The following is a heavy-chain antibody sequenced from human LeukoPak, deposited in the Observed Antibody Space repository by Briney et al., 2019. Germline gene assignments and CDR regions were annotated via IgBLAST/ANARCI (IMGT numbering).Heavy chain of an antibody. Sequence: SGGSLRLSCAASGFTFSSYAMSWVRQAPGKGLEWVSAISGSGGSTYYADSVKGRFTISRDNSKNTLYLQMNSLRAEDTAVYYCAKDLPIAAAGAPSAEYFQHWGQGTLVTVSS. D-gene: IGHD6-13*01. V-gene: IGHV3-23*01. CDR2: ISGSGGST. J-gene: IGHJ1*01. CDR1: GFTFSSYA. CDR3: AKDLPIAAAGAPSAEYFQH.